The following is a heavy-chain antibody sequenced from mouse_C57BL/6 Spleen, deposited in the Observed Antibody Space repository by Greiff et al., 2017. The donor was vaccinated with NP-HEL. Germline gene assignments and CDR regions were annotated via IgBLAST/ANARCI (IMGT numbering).Heavy chain of an antibody. J-gene: IGHJ4*01. CDR3: ARGGTTGRDYAMDY. Sequence: QVQLKQSGAELVKPGALVKMSCKASGYTFTTYPIEWMKQNHGKSLEWIGNFHPYNDDTKYNEKFKGKATLTVEKSSSTVYLELSRLTSDDSAVYYCARGGTTGRDYAMDYWGQGTSVTVSS. CDR2: FHPYNDDT. D-gene: IGHD1-1*01. CDR1: GYTFTTYP. V-gene: IGHV1-47*01.